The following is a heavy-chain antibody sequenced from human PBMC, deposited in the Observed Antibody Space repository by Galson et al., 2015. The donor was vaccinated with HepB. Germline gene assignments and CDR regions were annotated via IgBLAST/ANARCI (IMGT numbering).Heavy chain of an antibody. CDR1: GFIFGSHG. V-gene: IGHV3-33*01. CDR3: ARDGGSGWLRPADY. Sequence: SLRLSCAVSGFIFGSHGMHWVRQAPGKGLEWLAVMWFDGSKRYYADSVKGRFTISRDDAKNILYLQMNSLRVEDTAVYYCARDGGSGWLRPADYWGQGTLVTVSS. J-gene: IGHJ4*02. CDR2: MWFDGSKR. D-gene: IGHD6-19*01.